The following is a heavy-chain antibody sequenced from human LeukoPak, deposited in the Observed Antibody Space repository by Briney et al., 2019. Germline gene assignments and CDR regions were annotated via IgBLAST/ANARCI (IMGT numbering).Heavy chain of an antibody. V-gene: IGHV3-33*01. Sequence: PGRSLRLSCAASGFTFSTYGMHWVRQAPGKGLEWVAVIWYDGSNEYYADSVKGRFTISRGNSKNTLYLQMNSLRAEDTALYYCARGRLTVSFDYWGQGTLVTVSS. J-gene: IGHJ4*02. CDR3: ARGRLTVSFDY. CDR1: GFTFSTYG. D-gene: IGHD4-17*01. CDR2: IWYDGSNE.